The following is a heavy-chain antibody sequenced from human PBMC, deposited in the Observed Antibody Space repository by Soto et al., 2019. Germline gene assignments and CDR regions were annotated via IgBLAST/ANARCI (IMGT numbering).Heavy chain of an antibody. CDR1: GYTFNSYG. J-gene: IGHJ6*02. Sequence: QVQLVQSGTEVKKPGASVKVSCKASGYTFNSYGISWVRQAPGQGLEWMGWISPYDDTTNYAQNLQGRGTMTTDTSTRTAYMELRSLRSDDTAVYYCARGGYYDSSGSRNYHYYGMDAWGQGTTVTVS. D-gene: IGHD3-22*01. V-gene: IGHV1-18*01. CDR2: ISPYDDTT. CDR3: ARGGYYDSSGSRNYHYYGMDA.